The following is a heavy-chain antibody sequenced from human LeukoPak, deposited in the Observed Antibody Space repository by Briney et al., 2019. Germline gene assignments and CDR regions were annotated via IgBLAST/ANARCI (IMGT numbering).Heavy chain of an antibody. D-gene: IGHD1-26*01. J-gene: IGHJ5*02. CDR2: ISSSSSTI. CDR3: ARDYSGSYWGENWFDP. V-gene: IGHV3-48*01. Sequence: PGGSLRLSCAASGFTFSGYSMNWVRQAPGKGLEWVSYISSSSSTIYYADSVKGRFTISRDNAKNSLYLQMNSLRAEDTAVYYCARDYSGSYWGENWFDPWGQGTLVTVSS. CDR1: GFTFSGYS.